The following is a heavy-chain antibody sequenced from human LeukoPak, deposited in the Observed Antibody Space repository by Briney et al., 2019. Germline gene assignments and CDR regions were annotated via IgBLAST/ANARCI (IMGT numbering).Heavy chain of an antibody. V-gene: IGHV4-4*09. Sequence: PSETLSLTCTVSGGSISSYYWSWIRQSPGKGLEWIGYIYPPGGTNYNPSLKSRVTMSVDTSKNQFSLKLNSVTAADTAVYFCARFAYCGSGCWYYFDYWGQGALVTVSS. CDR3: ARFAYCGSGCWYYFDY. CDR2: IYPPGGT. D-gene: IGHD2-21*02. CDR1: GGSISSYY. J-gene: IGHJ4*02.